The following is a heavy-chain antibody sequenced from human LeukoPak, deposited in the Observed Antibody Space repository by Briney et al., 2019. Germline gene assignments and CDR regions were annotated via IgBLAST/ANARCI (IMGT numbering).Heavy chain of an antibody. Sequence: GGSLRLSCSASGFTFKSYAMHWVRQAPGKGLEYVSSINTNGANTYYADSVKGRFTISRDNSKSTLYLQMDSLRAEDTAVYYCASPNSMAGTHYFHYWGQGTLVTVSS. CDR1: GFTFKSYA. V-gene: IGHV3-64*04. D-gene: IGHD6-19*01. J-gene: IGHJ4*02. CDR2: INTNGANT. CDR3: ASPNSMAGTHYFHY.